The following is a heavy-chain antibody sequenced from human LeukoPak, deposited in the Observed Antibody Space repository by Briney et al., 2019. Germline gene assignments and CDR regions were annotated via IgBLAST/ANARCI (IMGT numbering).Heavy chain of an antibody. D-gene: IGHD6-6*01. CDR3: AREYSGSSSYFDY. V-gene: IGHV4-31*03. CDR2: IYYSGST. Sequence: SQTLSLTCTVSGGSISSGGYYWNRIRQHPGKGLEWIGYIYYSGSTYYNPSLKSRVTISVDTSKNQFSLKLSSVTAADTAVYYCAREYSGSSSYFDYWGQGTLVTVSS. J-gene: IGHJ4*02. CDR1: GGSISSGGYY.